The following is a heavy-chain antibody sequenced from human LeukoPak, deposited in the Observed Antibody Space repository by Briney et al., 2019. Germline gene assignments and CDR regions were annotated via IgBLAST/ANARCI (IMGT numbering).Heavy chain of an antibody. CDR2: IYSGGST. CDR3: ARDLGYGDYEDY. V-gene: IGHV3-66*01. Sequence: GGSLRLSRAASGFTVSSNYMSWVRQAPGKGLEWVSVIYSGGSTYYADSVKGRFTISRDNSKNTLYLQMNSLRAEDTAVYYCARDLGYGDYEDYWGQGTLVTVSS. J-gene: IGHJ4*02. D-gene: IGHD4-17*01. CDR1: GFTVSSNY.